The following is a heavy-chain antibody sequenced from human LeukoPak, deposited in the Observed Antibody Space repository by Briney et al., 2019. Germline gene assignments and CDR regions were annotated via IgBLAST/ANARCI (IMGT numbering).Heavy chain of an antibody. CDR2: IYYSGST. Sequence: KTSETLSLTCTVSGGSISNYYWSWIRQPPGKGLEWIGYIYYSGSTYYNPSLKSRVTISVDTSKNQFSLKLSSVTAADTAVYYCARGIETERLPGLRFDPWGQGTLVTVSS. V-gene: IGHV4-59*08. CDR3: ARGIETERLPGLRFDP. CDR1: GGSISNYY. J-gene: IGHJ5*02. D-gene: IGHD4-11*01.